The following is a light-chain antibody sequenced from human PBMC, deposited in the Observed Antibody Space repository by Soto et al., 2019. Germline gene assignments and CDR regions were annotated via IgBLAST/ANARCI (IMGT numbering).Light chain of an antibody. CDR3: QQYNSYSPT. CDR1: QSVSTW. Sequence: DIQMTQSPSSLSASVGDTVTITCWASQSVSTWLAWYQQKPGKAPKLLIYDASKLESGVPSRFSGSGSGTELTLTISGLQAEDSATYYCQQYNSYSPTFGQGPTVEV. CDR2: DAS. J-gene: IGKJ1*01. V-gene: IGKV1-5*01.